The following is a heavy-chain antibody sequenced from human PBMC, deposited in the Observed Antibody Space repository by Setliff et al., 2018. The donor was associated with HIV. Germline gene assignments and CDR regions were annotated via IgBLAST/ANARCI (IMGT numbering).Heavy chain of an antibody. D-gene: IGHD1-26*01. V-gene: IGHV4-4*09. CDR3: ARDHMSVGAWVGATSRGLFQH. Sequence: PSETLSLTCSVSGGSISFYYWSWIRQPPGKGLEWIGNIHSSGSTNYNPSLKSRVTISVDTSKNQFSLKLTSVTAADTAVYYCARDHMSVGAWVGATSRGLFQHWGQGTLVTVSS. J-gene: IGHJ1*01. CDR1: GGSISFYY. CDR2: IHSSGST.